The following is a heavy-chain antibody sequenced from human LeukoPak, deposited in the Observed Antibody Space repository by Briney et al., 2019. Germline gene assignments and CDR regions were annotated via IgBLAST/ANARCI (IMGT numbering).Heavy chain of an antibody. CDR2: IRYDGSNK. CDR3: ARPYYDFWSGYDY. V-gene: IGHV3-30*02. Sequence: GGSLRLSCAASGFTFSSYGMHWVRQAPGKGLEWVAFIRYDGSNKYYADSVKGRFTISRDNSKNTLYLQMNSLRAEDTAVYYCARPYYDFWSGYDYWGQGTLVTVSS. CDR1: GFTFSSYG. J-gene: IGHJ4*02. D-gene: IGHD3-3*01.